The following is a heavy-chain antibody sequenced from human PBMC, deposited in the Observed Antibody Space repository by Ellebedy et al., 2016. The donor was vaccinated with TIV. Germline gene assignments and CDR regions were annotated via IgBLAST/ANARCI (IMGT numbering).Heavy chain of an antibody. V-gene: IGHV4-4*02. D-gene: IGHD6-13*01. CDR1: GGAITDSNW. CDR2: MYHSGSS. J-gene: IGHJ6*02. Sequence: SETLSLTXAVSGGAITDSNWWPWVRQPPGKRLEWIGDMYHSGSSNYSPSLKSRTSISLDRTNNTFSLKMTSVTAADTAIYYCARFSTSGWYMDVWGQGTTVTVSS. CDR3: ARFSTSGWYMDV.